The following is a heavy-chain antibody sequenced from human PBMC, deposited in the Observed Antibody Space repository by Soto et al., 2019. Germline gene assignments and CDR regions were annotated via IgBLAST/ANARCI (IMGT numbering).Heavy chain of an antibody. CDR1: GFTFSSFA. D-gene: IGHD6-19*01. V-gene: IGHV3-23*01. Sequence: PGGSLRLSCAASGFTFSSFAMSWVRQAPGKGLEWVSAISGSGGSTYYADSVKGRFTISRDNSKNTLYLQMNSLRAEDTAVYYCASSSSGWFVYWGQGTLVTVSS. CDR2: ISGSGGST. J-gene: IGHJ5*01. CDR3: ASSSSGWFVY.